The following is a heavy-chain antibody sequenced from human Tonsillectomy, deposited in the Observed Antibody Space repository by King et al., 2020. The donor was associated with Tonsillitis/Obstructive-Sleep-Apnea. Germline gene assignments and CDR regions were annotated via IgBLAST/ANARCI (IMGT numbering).Heavy chain of an antibody. CDR3: ARESRDFDPWYYYYYYMDV. D-gene: IGHD3-9*01. CDR2: ISSSSSYT. V-gene: IGHV3-11*05. J-gene: IGHJ6*03. Sequence: VQLVESGGGLVKPGGSLRLSCAASGFTFSDYYMSWIRQAPGKGLEWVSYISSSSSYTNYADSVKGRFTISRDNAKNSLYLQMNSLRAEDTAVYYCARESRDFDPWYYYYYYMDVWGKGTTVTVSS. CDR1: GFTFSDYY.